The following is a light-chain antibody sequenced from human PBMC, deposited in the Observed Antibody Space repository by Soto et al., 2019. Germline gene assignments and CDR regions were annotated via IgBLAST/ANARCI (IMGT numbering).Light chain of an antibody. J-gene: IGKJ4*01. Sequence: EIVLTQSPGALSVAPGESLSLSCRASEAMNNNFVAWYQQRPGQVPRLLMYGASIRVSGVPDRISGRRSGTGFILNIARVEPEDSAVYFCQQYHLSPLTFGGGTQV. V-gene: IGKV3-20*01. CDR1: EAMNNNF. CDR2: GAS. CDR3: QQYHLSPLT.